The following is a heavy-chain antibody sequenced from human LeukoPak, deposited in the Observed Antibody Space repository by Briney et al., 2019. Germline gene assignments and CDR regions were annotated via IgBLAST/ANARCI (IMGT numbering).Heavy chain of an antibody. V-gene: IGHV1-2*02. CDR1: GYTFTGYY. CDR2: INPNSGGT. J-gene: IGHJ4*02. D-gene: IGHD2-21*01. Sequence: ASVKVSCKASGYTFTGYYMHWVRQAPGQGLEWMGWINPNSGGTNYAQKFQGRVTMTRDTSISTAYMELSRLRSDDTAVYYCAREGGASYCGGDCYGGLCDYWGQGTLVTVSS. CDR3: AREGGASYCGGDCYGGLCDY.